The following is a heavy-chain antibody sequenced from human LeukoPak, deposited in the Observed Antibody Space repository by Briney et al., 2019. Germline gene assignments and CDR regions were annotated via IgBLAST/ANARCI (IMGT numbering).Heavy chain of an antibody. J-gene: IGHJ4*02. Sequence: SETLSLTCTVSGYSISSGYYWGWIRQPPGKGLEWIGSIYHSGSTYYNPSLESRVTISVDTSKNQFSLKLSSVTAADTAVYYCARDLRHRGVTHRSFDYWGQGTLVTVSS. CDR2: IYHSGST. V-gene: IGHV4-38-2*02. CDR1: GYSISSGYY. CDR3: ARDLRHRGVTHRSFDY. D-gene: IGHD3-10*01.